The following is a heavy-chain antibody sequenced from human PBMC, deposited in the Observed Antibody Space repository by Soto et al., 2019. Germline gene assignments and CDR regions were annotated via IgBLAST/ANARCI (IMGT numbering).Heavy chain of an antibody. CDR2: INPSGSST. V-gene: IGHV1-46*01. CDR1: GYTSTSYY. J-gene: IGHJ6*02. Sequence: ASVKVSCKAFGYTSTSYYMHWVRQAPRQGLEWMGIINPSGSSTSYAQKYQGRVTMTRDTSTSTVYMELSSLRSEDTAVYYCARRFSGGYYGYYYGIDVWCHEITVTVSS. CDR3: ARRFSGGYYGYYYGIDV. D-gene: IGHD2-15*01.